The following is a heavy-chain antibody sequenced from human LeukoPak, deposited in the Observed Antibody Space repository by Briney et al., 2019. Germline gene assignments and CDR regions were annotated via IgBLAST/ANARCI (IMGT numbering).Heavy chain of an antibody. CDR2: INHSGST. V-gene: IGHV4-34*01. J-gene: IGHJ5*02. CDR1: GGSFSGYY. CDR3: ARAMASPTRWFDP. D-gene: IGHD5-24*01. Sequence: PSETLSLTCAVYGGSFSGYYWSWIRQPPGKGLEWIGEINHSGSTNYNPSLKSRVTISVDTSKNQFSLKLSSVTAADTAVYYCARAMASPTRWFDPWGQGTLVTVSS.